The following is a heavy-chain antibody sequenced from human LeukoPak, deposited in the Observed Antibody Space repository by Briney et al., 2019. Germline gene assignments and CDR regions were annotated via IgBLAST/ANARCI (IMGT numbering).Heavy chain of an antibody. D-gene: IGHD6-13*01. CDR3: ARSHSSGWSKFDP. CDR1: GGSISSGSYY. Sequence: SETLSLTCTVSGGSISSGSYYWSWIRQPPEKGLEWIGYIYYSRTTNYNPSLKSRVTMSVDTSKNQFSLKLSSVTAADTAVYYCARSHSSGWSKFDPWGQGTLVTFSS. J-gene: IGHJ5*02. CDR2: IYYSRTT. V-gene: IGHV4-61*01.